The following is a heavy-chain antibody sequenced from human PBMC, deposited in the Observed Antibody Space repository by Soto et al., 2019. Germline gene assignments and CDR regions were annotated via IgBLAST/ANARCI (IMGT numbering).Heavy chain of an antibody. CDR3: ARLGAHHQSLDP. CDR2: IYYGGTT. J-gene: IGHJ5*02. Sequence: SSETLSLTCTVSGGSISPYYWTWVRQPPGKGLEWIGYIYYGGTTSYNPSLMSRVTISLETSKSQISLRLSSVTAADTAIYYCARLGAHHQSLDPRGPGTLVTVSS. CDR1: GGSISPYY. V-gene: IGHV4-59*08. D-gene: IGHD2-2*01.